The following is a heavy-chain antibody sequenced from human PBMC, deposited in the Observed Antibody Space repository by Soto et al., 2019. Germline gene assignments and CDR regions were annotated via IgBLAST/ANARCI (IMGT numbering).Heavy chain of an antibody. CDR3: ANAYCSSTSCRAEYFQH. Sequence: GSLRLSCAASGFTFNTYSMNWVRQAPGKGLEWVSAISGRGDSSYYADSVKGRFTISRDNSKNTLYLQMNSLRAEDTAVYYCANAYCSSTSCRAEYFQHWGQGTLVTVSS. CDR1: GFTFNTYS. J-gene: IGHJ1*01. V-gene: IGHV3-23*01. D-gene: IGHD2-2*01. CDR2: ISGRGDSS.